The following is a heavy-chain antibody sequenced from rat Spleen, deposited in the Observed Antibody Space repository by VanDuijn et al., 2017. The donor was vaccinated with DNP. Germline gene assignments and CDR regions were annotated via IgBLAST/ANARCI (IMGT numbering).Heavy chain of an antibody. Sequence: EVQLVESGGGLVQPGRSLKLSCAASEFTFSNYGMAWVRQAPTKGLEWVASITNTGGSTYYPDSVKGRFTISRDNAESSLYLQMNSLKSEDTATYYCTREQHFHFDSWGQGVMVTVSS. CDR1: EFTFSNYG. D-gene: IGHD1-10*01. CDR3: TREQHFHFDS. CDR2: ITNTGGST. J-gene: IGHJ2*01. V-gene: IGHV5-20*01.